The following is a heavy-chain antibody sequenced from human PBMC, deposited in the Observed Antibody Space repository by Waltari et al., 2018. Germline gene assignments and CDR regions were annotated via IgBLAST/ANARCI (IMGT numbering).Heavy chain of an antibody. D-gene: IGHD2-8*01. CDR1: GSSFASHQ. V-gene: IGHV5-51*01. Sequence: VQLVQHGAGAIKPGESPTISCKGSGSSFASHQIGWVRQMPGQGPGWMGISYHGYSDTKYSPSIQGQFTISVDKSISTAYFQWSSLKASDTAMYYCARHGLRDCTNGVCSFQGMDVWGQGTTVTVSS. CDR2: SYHGYSDT. J-gene: IGHJ6*02. CDR3: ARHGLRDCTNGVCSFQGMDV.